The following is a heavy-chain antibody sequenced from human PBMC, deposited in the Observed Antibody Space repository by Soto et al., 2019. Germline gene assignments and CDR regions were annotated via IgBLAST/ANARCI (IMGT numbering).Heavy chain of an antibody. Sequence: EVQLVESGGGLVQPGGSLRLSCAASGFTFSSYSMNWVRQAPGKGLEWVSYISSSSSTIYYADSVKGRFTISRDNAKNALYLQMNSLRDEDTAVYYCARESRFLEWLSLNGFDPWGQGTLVTVSS. D-gene: IGHD3-3*01. J-gene: IGHJ5*02. V-gene: IGHV3-48*02. CDR2: ISSSSSTI. CDR1: GFTFSSYS. CDR3: ARESRFLEWLSLNGFDP.